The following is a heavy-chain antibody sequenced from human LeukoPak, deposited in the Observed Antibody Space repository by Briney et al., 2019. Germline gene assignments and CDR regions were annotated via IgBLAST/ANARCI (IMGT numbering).Heavy chain of an antibody. CDR3: ARATGTKVPPGY. J-gene: IGHJ4*02. V-gene: IGHV4-34*01. Sequence: PSETLSLTCAVYGGSFGGYHWSWLRQPPGKGLEWIGEINHSGRNNYNPSLKSRVTISVDTSKNQFSLKLSSVTAADTAVYYCARATGTKVPPGYWGQGTLVTVSS. CDR1: GGSFGGYH. D-gene: IGHD1-7*01. CDR2: INHSGRN.